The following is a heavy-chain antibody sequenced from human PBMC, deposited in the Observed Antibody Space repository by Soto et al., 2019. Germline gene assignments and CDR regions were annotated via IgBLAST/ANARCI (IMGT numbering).Heavy chain of an antibody. D-gene: IGHD4-17*01. J-gene: IGHJ3*02. CDR1: GGTFSSYA. V-gene: IGHV1-69*13. CDR3: ARDISTVNDAFDI. Sequence: KNKRASVKVSCKASGGTFSSYAISWVRQAPGQGLEWMGGIIPIFGTANYAQKFQGRVTITADESTSTAYMELSSLRSEDTAVYYCARDISTVNDAFDIWGQGTMVTVSS. CDR2: IIPIFGTA.